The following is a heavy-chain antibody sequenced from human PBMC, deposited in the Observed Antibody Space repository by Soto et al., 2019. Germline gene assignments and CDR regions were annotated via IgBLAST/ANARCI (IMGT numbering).Heavy chain of an antibody. J-gene: IGHJ5*02. D-gene: IGHD2-2*01. CDR2: IYPGDSDT. CDR1: GYSFTSFW. Sequence: PGESLKISCKGAGYSFTSFWIGWVRPLPGKGLDWMGIIYPGDSDTRYSPSFQGQVTISADKSISTAYLQWSSLKASDTAMYYCARSWDIVVVPAAIGVMFDPWGQGTLVTVSS. V-gene: IGHV5-51*01. CDR3: ARSWDIVVVPAAIGVMFDP.